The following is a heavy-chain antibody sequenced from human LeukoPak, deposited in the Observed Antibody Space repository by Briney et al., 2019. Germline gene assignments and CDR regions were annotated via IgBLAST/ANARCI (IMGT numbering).Heavy chain of an antibody. J-gene: IGHJ4*02. CDR2: ISYDGSNK. Sequence: EGSLRLSCAASGFTFSSYAMHWVRQAPGKGLEWVAVISYDGSNKYYADSVKGRFTISRDNSKNTLYLQMNSLRAEDTAVYYCARGLGGVAVAEYYFDYWGQGTLVTVSS. CDR3: ARGLGGVAVAEYYFDY. D-gene: IGHD6-19*01. CDR1: GFTFSSYA. V-gene: IGHV3-30-3*01.